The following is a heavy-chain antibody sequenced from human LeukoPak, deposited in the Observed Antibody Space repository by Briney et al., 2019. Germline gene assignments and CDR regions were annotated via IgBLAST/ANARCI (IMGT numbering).Heavy chain of an antibody. V-gene: IGHV3-11*01. J-gene: IGHJ5*02. CDR1: GFTFSDYY. CDR2: ISSSGSTI. Sequence: GGSLRLSCAASGFTFSDYYMSWIRQAPGKGLEWVSYISSSGSTIYYADSVKGRFTISRDNAKNSLYLQMNSLRAEDTAVYYCARDWSHGALNPYRTGFDPWGQGTLVTVSS. D-gene: IGHD3-16*02. CDR3: ARDWSHGALNPYRTGFDP.